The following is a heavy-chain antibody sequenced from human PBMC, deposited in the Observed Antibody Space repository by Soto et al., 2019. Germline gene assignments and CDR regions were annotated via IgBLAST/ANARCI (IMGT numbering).Heavy chain of an antibody. CDR3: ARDGLRCSSTSCYPTNWFDP. D-gene: IGHD2-2*01. Sequence: QVQLQESGPGLVKPSQTLSLTCTVSGGSISSGGYYWSWIRQHPGKGLEWIGYSYYSGSTYYNPSLKSRVTISVDTSKNQFSLKLSSVTAADTAVYYCARDGLRCSSTSCYPTNWFDPWGQGTLVTVSS. CDR2: SYYSGST. V-gene: IGHV4-31*03. CDR1: GGSISSGGYY. J-gene: IGHJ5*02.